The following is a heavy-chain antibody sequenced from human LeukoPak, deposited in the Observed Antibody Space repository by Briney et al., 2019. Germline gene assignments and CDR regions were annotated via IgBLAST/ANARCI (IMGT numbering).Heavy chain of an antibody. CDR2: IRYDGSNK. CDR3: AKEEAVAQVCPGWYFDL. CDR1: GFTFSSYG. V-gene: IGHV3-30*02. J-gene: IGHJ2*01. Sequence: GGSLRLSCAASGFTFSSYGMHWVRQAPGKGLEWVAFIRYDGSNKYYADSVKGRFTISRDNSKNTLYLQMNSLRAEDTAVYYCAKEEAVAQVCPGWYFDLWGRGTLVTVSS. D-gene: IGHD6-19*01.